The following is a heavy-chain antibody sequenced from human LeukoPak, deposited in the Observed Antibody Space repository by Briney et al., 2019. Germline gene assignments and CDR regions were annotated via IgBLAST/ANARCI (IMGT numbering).Heavy chain of an antibody. Sequence: PGRSLRLSCAASGYSFSSYGMQWVRQAPGKGLEWVAVIWCDGSKKYYADSVKGRFTISRDDSKNTLYLQMNSLRAEDTAIYYCARDPGTLATYFDYWGPGTLVTVSS. CDR2: IWCDGSKK. J-gene: IGHJ4*02. CDR1: GYSFSSYG. CDR3: ARDPGTLATYFDY. D-gene: IGHD6-13*01. V-gene: IGHV3-33*01.